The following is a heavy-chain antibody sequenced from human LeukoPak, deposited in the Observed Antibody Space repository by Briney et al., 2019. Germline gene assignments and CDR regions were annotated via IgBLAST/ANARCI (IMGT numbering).Heavy chain of an antibody. CDR2: INHSGST. Sequence: PSETLSLTCAVYGGSFSGYYWSWIRQPPGKGLEWIGEINHSGSTNYNPSLKSRVTISVDTSKNQFSLKLSSVTAADTAVYYCGGSSYNYDSSGYNDDAFDIWGQGTMVTVSS. J-gene: IGHJ3*02. CDR3: GGSSYNYDSSGYNDDAFDI. CDR1: GGSFSGYY. V-gene: IGHV4-34*01. D-gene: IGHD3-22*01.